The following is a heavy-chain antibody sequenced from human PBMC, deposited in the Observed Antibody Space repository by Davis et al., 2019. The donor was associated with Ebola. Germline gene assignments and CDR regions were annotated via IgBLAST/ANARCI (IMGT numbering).Heavy chain of an antibody. CDR2: IYSDGRRT. V-gene: IGHV3-74*01. CDR1: GFAFSAYW. D-gene: IGHD3-16*01. Sequence: HTGGSLRLSCAASGFAFSAYWMHWVRQTPEKGLVWVARIYSDGRRTAYADSVKGRFTISRDNAKNTLYLQMNSLRAEDTAVYYCGKTGLDYDYGMDVWGQGTTVTVSS. CDR3: GKTGLDYDYGMDV. J-gene: IGHJ6*02.